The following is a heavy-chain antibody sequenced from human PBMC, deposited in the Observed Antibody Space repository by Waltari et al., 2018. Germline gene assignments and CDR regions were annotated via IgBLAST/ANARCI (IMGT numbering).Heavy chain of an antibody. D-gene: IGHD4-4*01. Sequence: QLQLQASGPGLVKPSETLSLTCTVSGGSISSSSYYWGWIRQPPGKGLEWIGSIYYSGSTYYNPSLKSRVTISVDTSKNQFSLKLSSVTAADTAVYYCARERPYSNYVDYWGQGTLVTVSS. CDR1: GGSISSSSYY. CDR3: ARERPYSNYVDY. J-gene: IGHJ4*02. V-gene: IGHV4-39*07. CDR2: IYYSGST.